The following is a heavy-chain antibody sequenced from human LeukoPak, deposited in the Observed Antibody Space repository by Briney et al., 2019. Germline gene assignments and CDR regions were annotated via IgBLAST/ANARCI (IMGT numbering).Heavy chain of an antibody. CDR2: MNPNSGNT. Sequence: ASVKVSCKSSGYTFTSFDINWLRQATGRGREWMGWMNPNSGNTGYAQKFQGRVTMTRNNSITTAYMELSSLRSEDTAVYYCARGNKDYGVYARGLSDLWGQGTLVSVFS. V-gene: IGHV1-8*01. J-gene: IGHJ5*02. D-gene: IGHD4-17*01. CDR1: GYTFTSFD. CDR3: ARGNKDYGVYARGLSDL.